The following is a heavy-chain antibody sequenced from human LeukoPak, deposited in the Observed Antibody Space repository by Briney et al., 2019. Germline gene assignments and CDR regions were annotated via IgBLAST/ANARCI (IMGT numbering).Heavy chain of an antibody. V-gene: IGHV1-69*13. CDR3: ARSIAAAGYFDY. D-gene: IGHD6-13*01. CDR1: GSCDSGYT. J-gene: IGHJ4*02. CDR2: TIPLFGTP. Sequence: SVKLFSKVPGSCDSGYTISGVRLAPLPVLNCMTATIPLFGTPNNAQKFQDRVTITAEESTSTADTELSSLRSEDTAVYYCARSIAAAGYFDYWGPGTLVTVPS.